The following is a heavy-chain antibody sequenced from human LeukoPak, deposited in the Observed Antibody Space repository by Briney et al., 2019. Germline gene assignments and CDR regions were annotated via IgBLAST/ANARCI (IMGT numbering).Heavy chain of an antibody. J-gene: IGHJ4*02. CDR2: IYYSGST. Sequence: SETLSLTCTVSGGSISSYYWSWIRQLPGKGLEGIGYIYYSGSTYYNPSLKSRVTISVDTSKNQFSLKLRSVTAADTAVYYCARDQGYCSGGSCYSKYYFDYWGQGTLVTVSS. D-gene: IGHD2-15*01. CDR1: GGSISSYY. CDR3: ARDQGYCSGGSCYSKYYFDY. V-gene: IGHV4-59*06.